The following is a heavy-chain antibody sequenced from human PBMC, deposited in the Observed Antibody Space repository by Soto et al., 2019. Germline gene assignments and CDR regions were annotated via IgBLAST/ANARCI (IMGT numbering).Heavy chain of an antibody. Sequence: KSSETLSLTCAVYGGSFSGYYWSWIRQPPGKGLEWIGEINHSGSTNYNPSLKSRVTISVDTSKNQFSLKLSSVTAADTAVYYCARGGQWFGELLSYYYGMDVWGQGTTVTVSS. CDR1: GGSFSGYY. V-gene: IGHV4-34*01. CDR2: INHSGST. J-gene: IGHJ6*02. CDR3: ARGGQWFGELLSYYYGMDV. D-gene: IGHD3-10*01.